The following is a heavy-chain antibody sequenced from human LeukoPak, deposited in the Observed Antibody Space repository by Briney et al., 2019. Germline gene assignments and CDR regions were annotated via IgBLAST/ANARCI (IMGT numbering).Heavy chain of an antibody. D-gene: IGHD2/OR15-2a*01. CDR3: ARDERVRLPAPLGY. V-gene: IGHV4-59*01. J-gene: IGHJ4*02. CDR1: GGSISSYY. Sequence: SETLSLTCTVSGGSISSYYWSWIRQPPGKGLEWIGYIYYSGSTNYNPSLKSRVTISVDTSKNQFSLKLSSVTAADTAVYYCARDERVRLPAPLGYWGQGTLVTVSS. CDR2: IYYSGST.